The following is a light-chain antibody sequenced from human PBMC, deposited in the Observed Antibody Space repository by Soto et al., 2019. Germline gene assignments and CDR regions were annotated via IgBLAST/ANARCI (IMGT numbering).Light chain of an antibody. CDR3: QQYDNLPLA. J-gene: IGKJ4*01. V-gene: IGKV1-33*01. CDR1: QDITTY. Sequence: DIQLTQSPSSLSASVGDRVTITCRASQDITTYLNWYQQKPGKAPTVLIYAAFKLEAGVPSRFSGSGSRTDVTLIITSLPPEDIGAYYCQQYDNLPLAFGGGTRVEI. CDR2: AAF.